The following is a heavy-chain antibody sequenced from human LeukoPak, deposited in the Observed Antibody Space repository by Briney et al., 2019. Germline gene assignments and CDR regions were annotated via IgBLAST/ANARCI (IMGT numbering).Heavy chain of an antibody. CDR1: GFTFSDYY. CDR3: ARAFGASGRFDY. V-gene: IGHV3-11*05. J-gene: IGHJ4*02. CDR2: ISVIGTYT. Sequence: PGGSLRLSCAASGFTFSDYYMSWIRQAPGKGLEWVSYISVIGTYTNSAMKGRFTISRDNAKSSLYLQMNSLRAEDTAVYYCARAFGASGRFDYWGQGTLVTVSS. D-gene: IGHD3-10*01.